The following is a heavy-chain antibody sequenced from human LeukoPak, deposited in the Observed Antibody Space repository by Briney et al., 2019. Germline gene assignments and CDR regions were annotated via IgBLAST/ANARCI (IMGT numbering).Heavy chain of an antibody. D-gene: IGHD4-23*01. CDR1: GYTLTELS. CDR3: ARGQSYGGKPGFDY. Sequence: GASVKVSCKVSGYTLTELSMHWVRQAPGKGLEWMGGFDPEDGETIYAQKFQGRVTMTRNTSISTAYMELSSLRSEDTAVYYCARGQSYGGKPGFDYWGQGTLVTVSS. V-gene: IGHV1-24*01. J-gene: IGHJ4*02. CDR2: FDPEDGET.